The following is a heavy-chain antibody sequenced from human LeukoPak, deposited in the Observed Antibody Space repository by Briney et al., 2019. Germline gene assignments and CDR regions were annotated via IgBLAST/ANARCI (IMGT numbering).Heavy chain of an antibody. CDR2: IYSGGST. V-gene: IGHV3-66*01. Sequence: GGSLRLSCAASGFTVSSGYMTWVRQAPGKGLEWVSVIYSGGSTNYADSVKGRFTISRDNSKNTLYLQMNSLRVEDTAVYYCAREAAADPYYFDYWGQGTPVTVSS. CDR3: AREAAADPYYFDY. J-gene: IGHJ4*01. CDR1: GFTVSSGY. D-gene: IGHD6-13*01.